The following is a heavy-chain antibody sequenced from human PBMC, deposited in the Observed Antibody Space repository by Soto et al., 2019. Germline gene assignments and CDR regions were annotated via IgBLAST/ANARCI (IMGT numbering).Heavy chain of an antibody. CDR3: ARHLFSRGDWFDP. J-gene: IGHJ5*02. CDR1: GGSISSYY. CDR2: IYYSGST. V-gene: IGHV4-59*08. Sequence: QVQLQESGPGLVKPSETPSLTCTVSGGSISSYYWSWIRQPPGKGLEWIGYIYYSGSTNYNPSLKSRVTISVDTSKNQFSLKLSSVTAADTAVYYCARHLFSRGDWFDPWGQGTLVTVSS. D-gene: IGHD3-3*02.